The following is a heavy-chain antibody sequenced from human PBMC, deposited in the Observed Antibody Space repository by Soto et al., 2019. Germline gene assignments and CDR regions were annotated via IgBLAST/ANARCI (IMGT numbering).Heavy chain of an antibody. Sequence: PSETLSLTCTVSGGSISSYYWSWIRQPAGKGLEWIGRIYTSGSTNYNPPLKSRVTMSVDTSKNQFSLKLSSVTAADTAVYYCARDEGVLGNWYFDLWGRGTLVTVSS. D-gene: IGHD7-27*01. CDR2: IYTSGST. CDR1: GGSISSYY. J-gene: IGHJ2*01. V-gene: IGHV4-4*07. CDR3: ARDEGVLGNWYFDL.